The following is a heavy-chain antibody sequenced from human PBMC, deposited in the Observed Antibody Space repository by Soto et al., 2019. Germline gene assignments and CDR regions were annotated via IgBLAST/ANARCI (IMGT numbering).Heavy chain of an antibody. CDR2: IYSSGNT. D-gene: IGHD3-16*01. Sequence: EVQLVETGGGLIQPGGSLRLSCAVSGFTVSSNYMSWVRQAPGKGLEWVSVIYSSGNTYYADSVKARFNVSRDKSKNTVYLQMNNLRAEDTAMYYCARVSSPFGYWGQGTLVTVSS. CDR3: ARVSSPFGY. J-gene: IGHJ4*02. CDR1: GFTVSSNY. V-gene: IGHV3-53*02.